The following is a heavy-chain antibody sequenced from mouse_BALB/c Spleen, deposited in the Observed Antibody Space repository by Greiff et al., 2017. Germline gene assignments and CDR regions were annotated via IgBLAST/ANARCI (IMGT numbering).Heavy chain of an antibody. J-gene: IGHJ3*01. CDR1: GFNIKDTY. CDR3: ARGGYGNYGAY. CDR2: IDPANGNT. V-gene: IGHV14-3*02. Sequence: EVQLQQSGAELVKPGASVKLSCTASGFNIKDTYMHWVKQRPEQGLEWIGRIDPANGNTKYDPKFQGKATITADKSSNTAYLQLSSLTSEDTAVYYCARGGYGNYGAYWGQGTLVTVSA. D-gene: IGHD2-1*01.